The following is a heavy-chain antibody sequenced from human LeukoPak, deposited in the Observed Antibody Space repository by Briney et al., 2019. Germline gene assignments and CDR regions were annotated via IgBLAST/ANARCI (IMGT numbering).Heavy chain of an antibody. D-gene: IGHD3-22*01. V-gene: IGHV4-59*01. CDR3: ARGYYDSSGSMGAFDI. CDR1: GGSISCYY. CDR2: IYYSGST. Sequence: PSETLSLTCTVSGGSISCYYWSWIRQPPGKGLEWIGYIYYSGSTNYNPSLKSRVTISVDTSKNQFSLKLSSVTAADTAVYYCARGYYDSSGSMGAFDIWGQGTMVTVSS. J-gene: IGHJ3*02.